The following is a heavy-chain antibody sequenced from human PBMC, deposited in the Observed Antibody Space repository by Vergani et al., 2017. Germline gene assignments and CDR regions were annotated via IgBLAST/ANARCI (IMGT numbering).Heavy chain of an antibody. D-gene: IGHD2-8*01. J-gene: IGHJ3*02. Sequence: EVQLLESGGGLVQPGGSLRLSCAASGFNFWSYAMTWVRQAPGKGLEWVSGIVGSGDDIHYADSVKGRFTISRDNSESTLYLQMNSLRAEDTAVYYCAKDTHANNGVWDAIEIWGQGTMVTVSS. CDR1: GFNFWSYA. V-gene: IGHV3-23*01. CDR2: IVGSGDDI. CDR3: AKDTHANNGVWDAIEI.